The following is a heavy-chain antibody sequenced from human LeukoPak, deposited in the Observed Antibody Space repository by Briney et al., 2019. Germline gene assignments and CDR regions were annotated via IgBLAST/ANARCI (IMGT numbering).Heavy chain of an antibody. CDR2: ISSSGSTI. V-gene: IGHV3-48*03. D-gene: IGHD6-19*01. Sequence: GGSLRLSCTASGFTFSSYEMNWVCQAPGKGLEWVSHISSSGSTIYYADSVKGRFTISRDNAKNSLHLQMNSLRDEDTAMYYCARTRGAGPGGHFDYRGQGTPVTVSS. CDR1: GFTFSSYE. J-gene: IGHJ4*02. CDR3: ARTRGAGPGGHFDY.